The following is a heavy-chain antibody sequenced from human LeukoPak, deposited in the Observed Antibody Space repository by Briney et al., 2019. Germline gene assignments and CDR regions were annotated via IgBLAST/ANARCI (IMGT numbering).Heavy chain of an antibody. CDR2: ISGSGGST. CDR3: ARVIDSSGYYHFDY. Sequence: GGSLRLSCAASGFTFSSYAMSWVRQAPGKGLEWVSAISGSGGSTYYADSVKGRFTISRDNSKSTLYLQMNSLRAEDTAVYYCARVIDSSGYYHFDYWGQGTLVTVSS. J-gene: IGHJ4*02. D-gene: IGHD3-22*01. V-gene: IGHV3-23*01. CDR1: GFTFSSYA.